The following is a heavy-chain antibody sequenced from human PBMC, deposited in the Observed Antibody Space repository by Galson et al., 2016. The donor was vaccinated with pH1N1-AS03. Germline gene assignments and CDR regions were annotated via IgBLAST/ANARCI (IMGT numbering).Heavy chain of an antibody. V-gene: IGHV3-64*02. CDR3: AREAEHYYYALGV. CDR1: GFTFSSYS. CDR2: ISSDGDT. Sequence: SLRLSCAASGFTFSSYSIHWVRQAPGKGLEYVSAISSDGDTYYTDSVKGRFTISRDKSKNTAYLQMGSLRPEDVAVYYCAREAEHYYYALGVWGQGTTVTVSS. J-gene: IGHJ6*02.